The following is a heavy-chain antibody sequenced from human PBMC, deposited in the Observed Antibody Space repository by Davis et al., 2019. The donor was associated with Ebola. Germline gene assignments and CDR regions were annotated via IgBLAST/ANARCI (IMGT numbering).Heavy chain of an antibody. D-gene: IGHD1-14*01. CDR1: GFTLSSYW. Sequence: GGSLRLSCAASGFTLSSYWMSWVRQAPGKGLEWVATIENDGSKKYYMDSVKGRFTISRDNAKNSLFLQMNSLRADDTAVYYCARVSPEKDAFDIWGQGTMVTVSS. V-gene: IGHV3-7*03. CDR2: IENDGSKK. J-gene: IGHJ3*02. CDR3: ARVSPEKDAFDI.